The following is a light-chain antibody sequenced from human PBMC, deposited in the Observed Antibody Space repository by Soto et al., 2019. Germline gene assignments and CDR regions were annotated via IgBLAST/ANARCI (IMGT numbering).Light chain of an antibody. J-gene: IGKJ2*01. CDR1: QSVSTY. Sequence: ELVLTQSPATLSLSPGERATLSCRASQSVSTYLAWYQQKPGQAPRLLIYASSNRATGIPARFSGSGSGTDFTLTISSLEPEDFAVYYCQQRSTSGQGTKLEIK. CDR2: ASS. CDR3: QQRST. V-gene: IGKV3-11*01.